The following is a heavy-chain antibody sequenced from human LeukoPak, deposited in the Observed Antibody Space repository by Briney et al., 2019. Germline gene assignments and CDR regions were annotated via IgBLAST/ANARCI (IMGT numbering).Heavy chain of an antibody. V-gene: IGHV3-30*02. CDR1: GFTFSSYG. Sequence: GGSLRLSCAASGFTFSSYGMHWVRQAPGKGLEWVAFIRYDGSNKYYADSVKGRFTISRDNSKNTLYLQMSSLRAEDTAVYYCAKDYHFDFWSGYYLGNYYFDYWGQGTLVTVSS. CDR3: AKDYHFDFWSGYYLGNYYFDY. J-gene: IGHJ4*02. D-gene: IGHD3-3*01. CDR2: IRYDGSNK.